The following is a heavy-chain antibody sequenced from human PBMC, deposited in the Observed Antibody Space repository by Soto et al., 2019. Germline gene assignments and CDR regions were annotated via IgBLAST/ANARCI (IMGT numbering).Heavy chain of an antibody. J-gene: IGHJ3*02. V-gene: IGHV2-5*02. D-gene: IGHD6-13*01. Sequence: QITLKESGPTLVKPTQTLTLTCSFSGFSLSNSEVGVGWIRQPPGRALEWLAIIYWDDDKRYSPSLKSRLTIIKDTSKNQVVLKLTNVDPVDTATYHCVRRQLRRPFDIWGQGTMVTVSS. CDR2: IYWDDDK. CDR3: VRRQLRRPFDI. CDR1: GFSLSNSEVG.